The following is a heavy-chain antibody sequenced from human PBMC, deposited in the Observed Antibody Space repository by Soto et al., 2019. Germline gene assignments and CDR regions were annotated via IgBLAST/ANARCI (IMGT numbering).Heavy chain of an antibody. CDR3: AREARHYDSSGNFDY. J-gene: IGHJ4*02. Sequence: PGGSLRLSCAPSGFPFSSYTMYWVRQAPGKGLEWVAVISYDGSNKYYADSVKGRFTISRDNSKNTLYLQMNSLRAEDTAVYYCAREARHYDSSGNFDYWGQGTLVTVSS. CDR1: GFPFSSYT. V-gene: IGHV3-30-3*01. D-gene: IGHD3-22*01. CDR2: ISYDGSNK.